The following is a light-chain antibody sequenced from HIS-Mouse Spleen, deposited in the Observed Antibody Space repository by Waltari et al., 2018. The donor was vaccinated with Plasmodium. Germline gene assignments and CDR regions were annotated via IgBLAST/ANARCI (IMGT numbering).Light chain of an antibody. CDR2: GAS. Sequence: EIVMTQSPSFLSASTGERVTLTCRTSQSVSSNLAWYQQKPGKAPRLLIYGASTLANGIPARFSGSGSGTDFTLTISCLQSEDFAVYYCQQYNSFSYTFGPGTKVEIK. J-gene: IGKJ2*01. V-gene: IGKV3-15*01. CDR3: QQYNSFSYT. CDR1: QSVSSN.